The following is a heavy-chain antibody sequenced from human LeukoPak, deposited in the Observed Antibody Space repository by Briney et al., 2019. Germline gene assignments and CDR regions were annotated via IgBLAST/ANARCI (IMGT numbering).Heavy chain of an antibody. V-gene: IGHV3-21*01. CDR2: ISSSSSYI. CDR3: ASTLEWFPGRGNWFDP. CDR1: GFTFSSYS. D-gene: IGHD3-3*01. Sequence: PGGSLRLSCAASGFTFSSYSMNWVRQAPGKGLEWVSSISSSSSYIYYADSVKGRFTISRDNAKNSLYLQMNSLRAEDTAVYYCASTLEWFPGRGNWFDPWGQGTLVTVSS. J-gene: IGHJ5*02.